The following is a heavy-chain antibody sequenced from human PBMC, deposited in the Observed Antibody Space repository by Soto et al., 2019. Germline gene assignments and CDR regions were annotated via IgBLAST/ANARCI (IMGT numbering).Heavy chain of an antibody. CDR3: ARGWGYDSNDYYYAY. CDR2: IIPIFGTA. Sequence: QVQLVQSGAEVRKPGSSVKVSFKASGGTFSRHAISWVRQAPGQGLEWMGGIIPIFGTANHAQKFQGRVTIFADETTSTVYMELSSLRSEDTAMYYCARGWGYDSNDYYYAYWGQGTLVIVSS. V-gene: IGHV1-69*01. D-gene: IGHD3-22*01. CDR1: GGTFSRHA. J-gene: IGHJ4*02.